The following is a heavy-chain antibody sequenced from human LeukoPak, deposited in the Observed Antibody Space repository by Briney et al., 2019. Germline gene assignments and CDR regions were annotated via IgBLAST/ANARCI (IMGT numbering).Heavy chain of an antibody. CDR3: ARVRYDFWSGYYTHIDY. D-gene: IGHD3-3*01. CDR1: GSSISRSTNY. Sequence: SETLSLTCTVSGSSISRSTNYWGWIRQPQGKGLEWIANIYYTGSTNYNPSLKSRVTISVDTSKNQFSLKLSSVTAADTAVYYCARVRYDFWSGYYTHIDYWGQGTLVTVSS. J-gene: IGHJ4*02. CDR2: IYYTGST. V-gene: IGHV4-39*07.